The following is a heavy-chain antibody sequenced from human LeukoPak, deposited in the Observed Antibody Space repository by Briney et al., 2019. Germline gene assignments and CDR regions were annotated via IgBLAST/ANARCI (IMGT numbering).Heavy chain of an antibody. J-gene: IGHJ4*02. D-gene: IGHD3-22*01. Sequence: GFLRLSCAASGFTFSSYWMHWVRQAPGKELVWVSRINSDGSSTSYADSVKGRFTISRDNAKNTLYLQMNSLRAEDTAVYYCARLYYDSSGNKFDYWGQGTLVTVSS. V-gene: IGHV3-74*01. CDR2: INSDGSST. CDR1: GFTFSSYW. CDR3: ARLYYDSSGNKFDY.